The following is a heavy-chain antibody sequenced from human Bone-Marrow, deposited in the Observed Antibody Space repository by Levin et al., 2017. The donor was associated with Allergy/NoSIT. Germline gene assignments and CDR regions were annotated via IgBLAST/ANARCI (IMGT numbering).Heavy chain of an antibody. J-gene: IGHJ6*02. D-gene: IGHD3-10*01. CDR1: GDSVSSNSAA. V-gene: IGHV6-1*01. CDR3: ARARPTMVRGVIFYYDDGMDV. Sequence: LRLSCAISGDSVSSNSAAWNWIRQSPSRGLEWLGRTYYRSKWYNDYAVSVKSRITINPDTSKNQFSLQLNSVTPEDTAVYYCARARPTMVRGVIFYYDDGMDVWGQGTTVTVSS. CDR2: TYYRSKWYN.